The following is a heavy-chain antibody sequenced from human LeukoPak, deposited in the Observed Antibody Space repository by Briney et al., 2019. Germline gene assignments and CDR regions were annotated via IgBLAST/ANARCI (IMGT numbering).Heavy chain of an antibody. Sequence: GGSVRLSCAASVLAFNRYAVIWVRQSPGGGLVWVSTISVASNAFYADSVKGRFTTSSENSRTTVYLQRTSLRADDTAVHYCADYGVSGVRNNFYWGQGTLVTVSS. CDR2: ISVASNA. CDR1: VLAFNRYA. CDR3: ADYGVSGVRNNFY. J-gene: IGHJ4*02. D-gene: IGHD3-3*01. V-gene: IGHV3-23*01.